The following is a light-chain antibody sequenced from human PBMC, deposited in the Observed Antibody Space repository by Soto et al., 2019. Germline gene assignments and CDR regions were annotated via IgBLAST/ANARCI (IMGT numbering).Light chain of an antibody. CDR3: AAWDDSLIGIWV. V-gene: IGLV1-44*01. J-gene: IGLJ3*02. CDR1: NSNIGRNA. CDR2: SDN. Sequence: QSVLTQPPSASGTPGQRVTISCSGSNSNIGRNAVNWYQQLPGTAPRLLISSDNRRPSGVPDRFSAAKSGTSASLAISGLQSDDEADYCCAAWDDSLIGIWVFGGGTKLTVL.